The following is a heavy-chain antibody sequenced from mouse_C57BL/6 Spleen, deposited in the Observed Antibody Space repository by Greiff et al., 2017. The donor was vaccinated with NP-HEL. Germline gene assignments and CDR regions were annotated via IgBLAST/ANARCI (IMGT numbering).Heavy chain of an antibody. D-gene: IGHD4-1*01. J-gene: IGHJ2*01. CDR1: GYTFTNYW. V-gene: IGHV1-63*01. Sequence: QVQLQQSGAELVRPGTSVKMSCKASGYTFTNYWIGWAKQRPGHGLEWIGDIYPGGGYTKYNEKFKGKATLTADKSSSTAYMQFSSLTSEDSAIYYCARWGLGRDYFDYWGQGTTLTVSS. CDR2: IYPGGGYT. CDR3: ARWGLGRDYFDY.